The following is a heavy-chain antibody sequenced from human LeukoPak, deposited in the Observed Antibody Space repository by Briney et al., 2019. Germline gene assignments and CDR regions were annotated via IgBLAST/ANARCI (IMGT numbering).Heavy chain of an antibody. CDR3: ATFGGGRKGVTVVRGVTGNWFDP. Sequence: ASVKVSCKVSGYTLTELSMHWVRQAPGKGLEWMGGFDPEDGETIYAQKFQGRVTMTEDTSTDTAYMELSSLRSEDTAVYYCATFGGGRKGVTVVRGVTGNWFDPWGQGTLVTVSS. CDR1: GYTLTELS. V-gene: IGHV1-24*01. J-gene: IGHJ5*02. CDR2: FDPEDGET. D-gene: IGHD3-10*01.